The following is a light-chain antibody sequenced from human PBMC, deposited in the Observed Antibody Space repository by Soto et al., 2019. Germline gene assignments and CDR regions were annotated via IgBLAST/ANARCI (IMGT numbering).Light chain of an antibody. CDR3: QQYNSYWT. Sequence: DIRMTQSPSSLSASVGDTVTITCRASQGISSDVAWYQQKPGKAPDPLIYAASNLQSGVPSRFSVSGSGTEFTLTVSSMQPDYSASDDCQQYNSYWTFGQGTKGDI. CDR1: QGISSD. CDR2: AAS. V-gene: IGKV1-16*01. J-gene: IGKJ1*01.